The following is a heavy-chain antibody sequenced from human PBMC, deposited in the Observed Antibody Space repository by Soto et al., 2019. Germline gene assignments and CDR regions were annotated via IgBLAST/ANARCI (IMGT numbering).Heavy chain of an antibody. V-gene: IGHV3-23*01. Sequence: EVQLLESGGGLVQPGGSLRLSCAASGFTFSSYAMSWVRQAPGKGLEWVSAISGSGGSTYYADSVKGRFTISRDNSKNTLYLQMNSLRADDTAVYYCAKSLTGRSSWYLGGGWQEGVSYYFDYWGQGTLVTVSS. D-gene: IGHD6-13*01. CDR3: AKSLTGRSSWYLGGGWQEGVSYYFDY. CDR2: ISGSGGST. J-gene: IGHJ4*02. CDR1: GFTFSSYA.